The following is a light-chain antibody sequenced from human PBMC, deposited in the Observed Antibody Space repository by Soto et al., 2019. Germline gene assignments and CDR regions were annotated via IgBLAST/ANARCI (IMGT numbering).Light chain of an antibody. CDR2: GAS. V-gene: IGKV3-20*01. CDR1: QSVSSSY. Sequence: IVLTQSPGTLSLSPVERATLSCGASQSVSSSYLAWYQQKPGQAPRLLIYGASSRATGVPDRFSGSGSGTDFTLTISRLEPEDFAVYYCLQFGSSPETFGQGTKVDIK. J-gene: IGKJ1*01. CDR3: LQFGSSPET.